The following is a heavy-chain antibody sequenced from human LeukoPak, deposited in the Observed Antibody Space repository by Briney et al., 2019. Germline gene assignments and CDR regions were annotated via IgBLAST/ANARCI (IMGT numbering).Heavy chain of an antibody. J-gene: IGHJ6*03. D-gene: IGHD6-13*01. Sequence: GESLRLSCAASGFTFSSYSMNWVRQAPGKGLEWVSSISSSSSYIYYADSVKGRFTISRDNAKNSLYLQMNSLRAEDTAVYYCARDRQPGYSSSWYGDYYYYMDVWGKGTTVTVSS. CDR2: ISSSSSYI. CDR3: ARDRQPGYSSSWYGDYYYYMDV. V-gene: IGHV3-21*01. CDR1: GFTFSSYS.